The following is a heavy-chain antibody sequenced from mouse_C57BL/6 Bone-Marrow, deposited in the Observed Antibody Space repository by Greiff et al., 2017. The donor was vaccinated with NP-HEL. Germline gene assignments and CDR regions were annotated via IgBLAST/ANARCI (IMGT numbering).Heavy chain of an antibody. CDR2: IWTGGGT. V-gene: IGHV2-9-2*01. CDR1: GFSLTSYD. J-gene: IGHJ4*01. Sequence: VQLKESGPGLVAPSQSLSITCTVSGFSLTSYDISWIRQPPGKGLEWLGVIWTGGGTNYNSAFMSRLSISKDNSKSQVFLKMNSLQTDDTAIYYCVRDYDYDYYAMDYWGQGTSVTVSS. D-gene: IGHD2-4*01. CDR3: VRDYDYDYYAMDY.